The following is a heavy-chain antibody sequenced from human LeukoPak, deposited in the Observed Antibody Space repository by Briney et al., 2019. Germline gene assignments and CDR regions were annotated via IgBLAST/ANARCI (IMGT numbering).Heavy chain of an antibody. CDR1: GYTFTGYS. CDR2: INPSGGST. V-gene: IGHV1-46*01. CDR3: ARVNIAVAGFDY. J-gene: IGHJ4*02. Sequence: GASVKVSCKASGYTFTGYSMHWVRQAPGQGLEWMGIINPSGGSTSYAQKFQGRVTMTRDTSTSTVYMELSSLRSEDTAVYYCARVNIAVAGFDYWGQGTLVTVSS. D-gene: IGHD6-19*01.